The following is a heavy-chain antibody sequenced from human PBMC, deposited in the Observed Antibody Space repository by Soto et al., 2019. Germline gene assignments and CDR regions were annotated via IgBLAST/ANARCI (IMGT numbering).Heavy chain of an antibody. CDR1: GFTFSSYD. CDR2: IGTASDT. D-gene: IGHD3-3*01. V-gene: IGHV3-13*01. Sequence: TGGSLRLSCAASGFTFSSYDMHWVRQATGKGLEWVSAIGTASDTYYPGSVKGRFTISRENAKNSLYLQMNSLRAGDTAVYYCARAPVRTPRITIFGVVSHYYYGMDVWGQGTTVTVSS. CDR3: ARAPVRTPRITIFGVVSHYYYGMDV. J-gene: IGHJ6*02.